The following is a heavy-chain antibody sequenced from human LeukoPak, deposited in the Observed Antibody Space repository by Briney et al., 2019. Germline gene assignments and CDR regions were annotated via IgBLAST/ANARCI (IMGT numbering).Heavy chain of an antibody. Sequence: GGSLTLSCEASGLILRGHATSWVRQAPGKGLEWVSGIGDSGEIERYADSVKGRFTNSRGNFRNTVYLEMRSLRPEDTAVYYCAKGYSSGWTPFDYWGQGTQVTVSS. D-gene: IGHD6-19*01. J-gene: IGHJ4*02. CDR3: AKGYSSGWTPFDY. CDR2: IGDSGEIE. V-gene: IGHV3-23*01. CDR1: GLILRGHA.